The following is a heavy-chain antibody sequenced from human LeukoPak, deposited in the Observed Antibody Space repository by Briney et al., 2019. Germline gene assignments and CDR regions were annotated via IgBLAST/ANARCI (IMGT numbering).Heavy chain of an antibody. CDR3: AKIGGYCTSTSCHDY. CDR2: ISGSGGST. J-gene: IGHJ4*02. CDR1: GFTFSSYS. V-gene: IGHV3-23*01. D-gene: IGHD2-2*01. Sequence: GGSLRLSCTASGFTFSSYSMNWVRQAPGKGLEWVSAISGSGGSTYSADSVQGRFTISRDNSKSTLYLQINSLRAEDTAVYYCAKIGGYCTSTSCHDYWGQGTLVTVSS.